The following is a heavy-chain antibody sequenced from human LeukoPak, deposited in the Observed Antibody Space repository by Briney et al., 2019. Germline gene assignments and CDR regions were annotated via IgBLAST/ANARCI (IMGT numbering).Heavy chain of an antibody. V-gene: IGHV5-51*01. D-gene: IGHD3-22*01. CDR1: GYSFTSNW. CDR2: IYPGDSDT. Sequence: GESLKISCKGSGYSFTSNWIGWVRQMPGKGLEWMGIIYPGDSDTRHSPSFQGQVTISADKSISTAYLQWSSLKASDTAMYYCARQYYYDSSGYWAQPFDYWGQGTLVTVSS. CDR3: ARQYYYDSSGYWAQPFDY. J-gene: IGHJ4*02.